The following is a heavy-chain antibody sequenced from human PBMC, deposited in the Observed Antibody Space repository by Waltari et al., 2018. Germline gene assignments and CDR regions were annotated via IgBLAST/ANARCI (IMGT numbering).Heavy chain of an antibody. Sequence: QLQLQESGPGLVKPSETLSLTCTVSGGSISYSSYYWGWIRQPPGKGLEWMGNIYYTRRTYDKPSLKSRVTISVDTSKNPFSRKLTSGTAADTAVYYCATLGEYSSGWYSYYFDYWGQGILVTVSS. J-gene: IGHJ4*02. D-gene: IGHD6-19*01. CDR2: IYYTRRT. CDR3: ATLGEYSSGWYSYYFDY. CDR1: GGSISYSSYY. V-gene: IGHV4-39*01.